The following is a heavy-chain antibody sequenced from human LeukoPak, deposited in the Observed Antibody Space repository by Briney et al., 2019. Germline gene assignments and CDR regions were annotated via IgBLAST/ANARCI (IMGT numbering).Heavy chain of an antibody. CDR1: GFTFDDYA. CDR3: AKDRYYDSSGLTSFDY. V-gene: IGHV3-9*01. Sequence: PGGSLRLSCAASGFTFDDYAMHWVRQAPGKGLEWVSGISWNSGSIGYADSVKGRFTISRDNAKNSLYLQMNSLRAEDTALYYCAKDRYYDSSGLTSFDYWGQGTLVTVSS. CDR2: ISWNSGSI. D-gene: IGHD3-22*01. J-gene: IGHJ4*02.